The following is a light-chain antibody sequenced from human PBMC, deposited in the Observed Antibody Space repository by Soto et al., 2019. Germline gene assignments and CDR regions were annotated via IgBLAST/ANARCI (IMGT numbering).Light chain of an antibody. CDR1: SSNIGSHT. CDR2: SNN. J-gene: IGLJ2*01. V-gene: IGLV1-44*01. CDR3: AAWHDSLNGPV. Sequence: QSVLTQPHSASGTPGQRVTISCSGGSSNIGSHTVNWYQHLPGTAPKLLIYSNNQRPSGVPDRFSGSVSGTSASLAISGLQSEDEADYYCAAWHDSLNGPVFGGGTKLTVL.